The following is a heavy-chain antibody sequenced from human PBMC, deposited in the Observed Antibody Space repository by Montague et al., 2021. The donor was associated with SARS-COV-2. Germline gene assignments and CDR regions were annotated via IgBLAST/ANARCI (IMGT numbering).Heavy chain of an antibody. CDR2: IYYSGST. CDR3: ARHGKTRIAMIVVVIGYFDY. CDR1: GGSISRSSYY. Sequence: SETLSLTCTVSGGSISRSSYYRGWIRQPPGKGLGRIGSIYYSGSTYYNPSLKSRVTISVDTSKNQFSLKLSSVTAADTAVYYCARHGKTRIAMIVVVIGYFDYWGQGTLVTVSS. V-gene: IGHV4-39*01. J-gene: IGHJ4*02. D-gene: IGHD3-22*01.